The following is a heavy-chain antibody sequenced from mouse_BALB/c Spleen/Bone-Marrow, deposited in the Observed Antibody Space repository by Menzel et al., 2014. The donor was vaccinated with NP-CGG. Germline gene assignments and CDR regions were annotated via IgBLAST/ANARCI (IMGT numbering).Heavy chain of an antibody. J-gene: IGHJ1*01. CDR2: ISSSGSYT. V-gene: IGHV5-9-3*01. D-gene: IGHD2-4*01. CDR3: SRLRMITTYFDV. CDR1: GFTFSTYA. Sequence: EVKLQESGGGLAKPGGSLQLSCAASGFTFSTYAMSWVRRTPEKRLEWVATISSSGSYTYYPDSVKGRFTISRDNAKNTLYLQMSSLRSEDTAMFYCSRLRMITTYFDVWGAGTTVTVSS.